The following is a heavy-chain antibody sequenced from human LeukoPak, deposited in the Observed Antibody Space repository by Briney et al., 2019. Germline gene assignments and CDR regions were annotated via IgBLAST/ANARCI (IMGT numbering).Heavy chain of an antibody. D-gene: IGHD3-9*01. CDR3: ARGVVRYFDY. CDR1: GLTFSHYA. Sequence: GGSLRLSCAASGLTFSHYAMHWVRQAPGKGLEWVAVISNDGGDNYFADSMKGRFTISRDNSKNTLYLQMNSLRAEDTAVYYCARGVVRYFDYWGQGALVTVSS. J-gene: IGHJ4*02. V-gene: IGHV3-30*04. CDR2: ISNDGGDN.